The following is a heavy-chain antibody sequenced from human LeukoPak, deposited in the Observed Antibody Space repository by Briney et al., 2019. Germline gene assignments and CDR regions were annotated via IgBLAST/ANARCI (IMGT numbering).Heavy chain of an antibody. Sequence: SETLSLTCTVSGGSISSSSYYWGWLRQPPGKGLEWIGSFYYSGSTYYNPSLKSRVTISVDTSKNQFSLKLSSVTAADTAVYYCASLITIFGVVLRGYYYMDVWGKGTTVTVSS. V-gene: IGHV4-39*01. D-gene: IGHD3-3*01. J-gene: IGHJ6*03. CDR1: GGSISSSSYY. CDR3: ASLITIFGVVLRGYYYMDV. CDR2: FYYSGST.